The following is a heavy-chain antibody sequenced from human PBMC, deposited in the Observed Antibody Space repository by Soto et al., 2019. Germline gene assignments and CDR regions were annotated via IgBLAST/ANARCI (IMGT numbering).Heavy chain of an antibody. CDR3: ARALTQYDSSGEVLDY. V-gene: IGHV4-31*03. Sequence: ASETLSLTCTVSGGSISSGGYYWSWIRQHPGKGLEWIGYIYYSGSTYYNPSLKSRVTISVDTSKNQFSLKLSSVTAADTAVYYCARALTQYDSSGEVLDYWGQGTLVTVSS. CDR2: IYYSGST. CDR1: GGSISSGGYY. D-gene: IGHD3-22*01. J-gene: IGHJ4*02.